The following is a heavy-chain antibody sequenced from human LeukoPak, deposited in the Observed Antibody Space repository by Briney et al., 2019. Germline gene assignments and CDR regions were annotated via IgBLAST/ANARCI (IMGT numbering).Heavy chain of an antibody. CDR3: ARDRIAVAGKGNYYYGMDV. V-gene: IGHV3-48*03. CDR2: ISSSGSTI. CDR1: GFTFSSYE. D-gene: IGHD6-19*01. J-gene: IGHJ6*02. Sequence: GGSLRLSCAASGFTFSSYEMNWVRQAPGKGLEWVSYISSSGSTIYYADSVKGRFTISRDNAKNSLYLQMNSLRAEDTAVYYCARDRIAVAGKGNYYYGMDVWGQGTTVTVSS.